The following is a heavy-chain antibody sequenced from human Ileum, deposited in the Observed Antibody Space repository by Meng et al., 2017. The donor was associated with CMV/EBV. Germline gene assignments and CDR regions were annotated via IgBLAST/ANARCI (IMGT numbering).Heavy chain of an antibody. J-gene: IGHJ3*02. D-gene: IGHD4-11*01. V-gene: IGHV4-59*12. CDR3: ARVDYDAFDI. CDR1: GGSFTNYY. Sequence: SETLSLTCTVSGGSFTNYYWSWIRQPPGKGLEWIGYIYYSGYTKYNPSLKSRVTISVDTSKNQFSLKLSSVTAADTAVYYCARVDYDAFDIWGQGTMVTVSS. CDR2: IYYSGYT.